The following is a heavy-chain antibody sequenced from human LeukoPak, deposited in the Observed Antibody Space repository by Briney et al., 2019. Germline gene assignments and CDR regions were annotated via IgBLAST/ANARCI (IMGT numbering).Heavy chain of an antibody. J-gene: IGHJ4*02. CDR2: INTNTGNP. Sequence: ASVKVSCKASGCTFTSYAMNWVRQAPGQGLEWMGWINTNTGNPTYAQGFTGRFVFSLDTSVSTAYLQISSLKAEDTAVYYCASGASRYYYDSSGSPFDYWGQGTLVTVSS. CDR3: ASGASRYYYDSSGSPFDY. D-gene: IGHD3-22*01. V-gene: IGHV7-4-1*02. CDR1: GCTFTSYA.